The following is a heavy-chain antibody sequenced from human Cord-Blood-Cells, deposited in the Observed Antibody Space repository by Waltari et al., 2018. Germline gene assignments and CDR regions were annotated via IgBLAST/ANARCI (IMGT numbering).Heavy chain of an antibody. D-gene: IGHD6-6*01. V-gene: IGHV1-69*01. J-gene: IGHJ6*03. CDR2: IIPIFGTA. CDR3: ARAIYYSSSSGDYYYYMDV. CDR1: GGTFSSYA. Sequence: QVQLVQSGAEVTKPGSSVKVSCKASGGTFSSYALSWVRPAPGQGLEWMGGIIPIFGTANYAQKFQGRVTITADESTSTAYMELSSLRSEDTAVYYCARAIYYSSSSGDYYYYMDVWGKGTTVTVSS.